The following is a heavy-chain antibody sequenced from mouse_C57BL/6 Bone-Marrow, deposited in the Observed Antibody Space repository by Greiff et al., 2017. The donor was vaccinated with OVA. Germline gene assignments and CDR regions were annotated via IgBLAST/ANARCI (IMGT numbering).Heavy chain of an antibody. CDR1: GFTFSDFY. D-gene: IGHD6-2*01. J-gene: IGHJ1*03. CDR2: SRNKANDYTT. V-gene: IGHV7-1*01. CDR3: ARVIYSLHWYFDV. Sequence: EVKLMESGGGLVQSGRSLRLSCATSGFTFSDFYMEWVRQAPGKGLEWIAASRNKANDYTTEYSASVKGRFIVSRDTSQSILYLQMNALRAEDTAIYYCARVIYSLHWYFDVWGTGTTVTVSS.